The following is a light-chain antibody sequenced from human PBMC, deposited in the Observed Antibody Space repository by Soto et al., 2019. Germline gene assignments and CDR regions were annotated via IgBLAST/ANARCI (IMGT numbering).Light chain of an antibody. CDR3: QQTFSPPYT. Sequence: DIQMTQSLSSLSASVGDTVTITCRASQSINNNLSWYQQKPGKAPKFLIYVASTLQRGVPSRFSGGGSGTDFTLTISSLQPEDFASYYCQQTFSPPYTFGQGTKLEIK. CDR1: QSINNN. J-gene: IGKJ2*01. CDR2: VAS. V-gene: IGKV1-39*01.